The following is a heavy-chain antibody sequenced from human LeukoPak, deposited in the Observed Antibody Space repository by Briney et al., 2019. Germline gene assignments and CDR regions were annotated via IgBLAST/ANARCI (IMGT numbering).Heavy chain of an antibody. CDR2: IYYSGST. CDR1: GGSISSSSYY. V-gene: IGHV4-39*01. D-gene: IGHD6-19*01. J-gene: IGHJ4*02. Sequence: PSETLSLTCTVSGGSISSSSYYWGWIRQPPGKGLEWIGSIYYSGSTYYNPSLKSRVTISVDTSKNQFSLKLSSVTAADTAVYYCARANNAGWFDYWGQGTLVTVSS. CDR3: ARANNAGWFDY.